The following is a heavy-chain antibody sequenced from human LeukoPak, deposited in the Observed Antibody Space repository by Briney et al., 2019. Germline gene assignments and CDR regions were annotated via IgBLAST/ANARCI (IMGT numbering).Heavy chain of an antibody. Sequence: SLRLSCAVSGFTFDDYAMHWVRQFPGKGLEWVSGINWNSDSIVYADSVEGLFTTSREYAKNSLYLQMNSLRAEDTAFYYCAINGGGDSGYGNFDYWGQGTLVTVSS. CDR3: AINGGGDSGYGNFDY. D-gene: IGHD5-12*01. J-gene: IGHJ4*02. CDR2: INWNSDSI. CDR1: GFTFDDYA. V-gene: IGHV3-9*01.